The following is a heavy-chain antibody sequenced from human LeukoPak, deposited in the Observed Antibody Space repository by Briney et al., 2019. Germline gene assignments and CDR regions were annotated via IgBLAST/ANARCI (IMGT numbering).Heavy chain of an antibody. CDR1: GFTFSSYS. Sequence: PGGSLRLSCAASGFTFSSYSMNWVRQAPGKGLEWVSSISSSSSYIYYAGSVKGRFTISRDNAKNSLYLQMNSLRAEDTAVYYCARANSYGYDYWGQGTLVTVSS. CDR2: ISSSSSYI. CDR3: ARANSYGYDY. V-gene: IGHV3-21*01. D-gene: IGHD5-18*01. J-gene: IGHJ4*02.